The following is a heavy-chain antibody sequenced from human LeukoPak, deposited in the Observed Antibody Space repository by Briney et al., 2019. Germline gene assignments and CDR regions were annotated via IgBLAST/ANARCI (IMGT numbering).Heavy chain of an antibody. Sequence: GASVKVSCKAFGGTFSSYAISWVRQAPGQGLEWMGGIIPIFGTANYAQKFQGRVTITADESTSTAYMELSSLKSEDTAVYYCARVDYDSSGYYFDYWGQGTLVTVSS. CDR1: GGTFSSYA. CDR3: ARVDYDSSGYYFDY. J-gene: IGHJ4*02. CDR2: IIPIFGTA. D-gene: IGHD3-22*01. V-gene: IGHV1-69*13.